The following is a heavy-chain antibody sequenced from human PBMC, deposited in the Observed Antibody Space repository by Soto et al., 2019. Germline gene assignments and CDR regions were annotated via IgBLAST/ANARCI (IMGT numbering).Heavy chain of an antibody. Sequence: QMQLVESGGGVVQPGRSLRLSCAASGFTFRNYGMHWVRQAPGKGLVWLSRILSDRSRDYYRDSLKGRFTISRDNSRNSLYLHMNTLRDDDTALYYCVRDDDDGPNALDMWGQGTMV. D-gene: IGHD1-1*01. V-gene: IGHV3-33*01. CDR1: GFTFRNYG. J-gene: IGHJ3*02. CDR2: ILSDRSRD. CDR3: VRDDDDGPNALDM.